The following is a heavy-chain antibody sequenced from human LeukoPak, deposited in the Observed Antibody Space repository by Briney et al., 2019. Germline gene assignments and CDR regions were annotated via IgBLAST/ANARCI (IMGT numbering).Heavy chain of an antibody. V-gene: IGHV1-18*01. CDR2: ISAYNGNT. D-gene: IGHD2-2*01. J-gene: IGHJ5*02. Sequence: GASVKVSCKASGYTFTSYGISWVRQAPGQGLEWMGWISAYNGNTNYAQKLQGRVTMTTDTSTSTAYMELRSLRSDDTAVYYCAGGYCSSTSCSEDWFDHWGQGTLVTVSS. CDR3: AGGYCSSTSCSEDWFDH. CDR1: GYTFTSYG.